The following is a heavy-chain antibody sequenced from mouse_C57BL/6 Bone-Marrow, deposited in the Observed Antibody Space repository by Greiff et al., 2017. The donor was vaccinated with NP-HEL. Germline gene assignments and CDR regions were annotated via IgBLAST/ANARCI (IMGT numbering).Heavy chain of an antibody. CDR2: IYPRSGNT. CDR1: GYTFTSYG. J-gene: IGHJ4*01. Sequence: VQLQQSGAELARPGASVKLSCKASGYTFTSYGISWVKQRTGQGLEWIGEIYPRSGNTYYNEKFKGKATLTADKSSSTAYMELRSLTSEDSAVYFCARYPYYYDMDYWGRGTSVTVSA. CDR3: ARYPYYYDMDY. V-gene: IGHV1-81*01.